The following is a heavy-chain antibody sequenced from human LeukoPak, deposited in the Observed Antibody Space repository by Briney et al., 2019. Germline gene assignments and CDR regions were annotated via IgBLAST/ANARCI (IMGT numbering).Heavy chain of an antibody. Sequence: SETLSLTCTVSGYSISSGYYWGWIRQPPGKGLEWIGNIYHSGSTYYNPSLKSRVTISVGTSNNQFSLKLSSVTAADTAVYYCARDDGYDVFDYWGQGTLVTVSS. CDR2: IYHSGST. CDR3: ARDDGYDVFDY. D-gene: IGHD5-12*01. J-gene: IGHJ4*02. V-gene: IGHV4-38-2*02. CDR1: GYSISSGYY.